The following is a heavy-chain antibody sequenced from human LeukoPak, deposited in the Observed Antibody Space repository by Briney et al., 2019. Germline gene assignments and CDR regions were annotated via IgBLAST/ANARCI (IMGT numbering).Heavy chain of an antibody. CDR2: FWSDGSKQ. CDR3: AIDLSVRALDI. Sequence: PGGSLRLSCAASGFTFSGYGMHWVRQAPGKGVEWVAAFWSDGSKQSYEDSVKGRFTISRDIAKSTLYLQMNSRRAEDTGVYYCAIDLSVRALDICGQGTMVTVSS. V-gene: IGHV3-33*01. CDR1: GFTFSGYG. J-gene: IGHJ3*02. D-gene: IGHD5/OR15-5a*01.